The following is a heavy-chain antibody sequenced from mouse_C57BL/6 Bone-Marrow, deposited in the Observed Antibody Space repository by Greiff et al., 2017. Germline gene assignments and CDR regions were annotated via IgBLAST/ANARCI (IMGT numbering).Heavy chain of an antibody. Sequence: VQLQQSGAELARPGASVKMSCKASGYTFTSYTMHWVKQRPGQGLEWIGYINPSSGNTKYNEKFKDKATLTADKSSSAAYMQLRSLTSEDSAVYYCERGEYSRYVFAYWGQGTLVTVSA. CDR1: GYTFTSYT. V-gene: IGHV1-4*01. D-gene: IGHD1-1*01. CDR3: ERGEYSRYVFAY. CDR2: INPSSGNT. J-gene: IGHJ3*01.